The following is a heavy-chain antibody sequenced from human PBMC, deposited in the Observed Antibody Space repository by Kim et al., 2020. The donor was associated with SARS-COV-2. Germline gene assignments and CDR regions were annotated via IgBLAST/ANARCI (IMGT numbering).Heavy chain of an antibody. CDR3: AAQPDYYYGSGSYYKGGDNWFDP. V-gene: IGHV3-23*01. CDR1: GFTFSSYA. J-gene: IGHJ5*02. Sequence: GGSLRLSCAASGFTFSSYAMSWVRQAPGKGLEWVSAISGSGGSTYYADSVKGRFTISRDNSKNTLYLQMNSLRAEDTAVYYCAAQPDYYYGSGSYYKGGDNWFDPWGQGTLVTVSS. CDR2: ISGSGGST. D-gene: IGHD3-10*01.